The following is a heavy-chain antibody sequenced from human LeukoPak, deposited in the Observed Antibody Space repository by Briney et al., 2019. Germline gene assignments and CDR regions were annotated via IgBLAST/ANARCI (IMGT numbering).Heavy chain of an antibody. Sequence: SETLSLTCTVSGGSISSGGYYWSWIRQPPGKGLEWIGYIYYSGSTYYNPSLKSRVTISVDTSKNQFSLKLSSVTAADTAVYYCARGSYGDYGPRDAFDIWGQGTMVTVSS. D-gene: IGHD4-17*01. CDR2: IYYSGST. CDR3: ARGSYGDYGPRDAFDI. J-gene: IGHJ3*02. CDR1: GGSISSGGYY. V-gene: IGHV4-30-4*08.